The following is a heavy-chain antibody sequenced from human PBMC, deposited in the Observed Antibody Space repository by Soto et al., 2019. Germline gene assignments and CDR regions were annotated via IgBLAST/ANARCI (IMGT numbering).Heavy chain of an antibody. CDR3: TRSAISPYGGLIGPFDY. V-gene: IGHV1-3*05. J-gene: IGHJ4*02. D-gene: IGHD3-16*02. Sequence: QVQLAQSGAEERKPGASVKVSCEATGYTFTAYAMHWVRQAPGQRLEWMGWIKPANGNTKYSQKIQGRLTITTDTSANTMYMELSSLTSEDTAMYYYTRSAISPYGGLIGPFDYWGQGNLVNVSS. CDR2: IKPANGNT. CDR1: GYTFTAYA.